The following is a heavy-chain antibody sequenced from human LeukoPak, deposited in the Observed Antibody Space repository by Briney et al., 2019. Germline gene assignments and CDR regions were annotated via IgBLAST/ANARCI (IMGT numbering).Heavy chain of an antibody. Sequence: PSETLSLMCALYGGSFSGLYWSSIREPPGKGLEWIGEINHSGSTNYNPSLKSPITISVDTSKNPFSLKLSSVTAAHTAVYYWGRTIAAAAPNFDYWGQGTPVTVSS. V-gene: IGHV4-34*01. CDR2: INHSGST. D-gene: IGHD6-13*01. CDR3: GRTIAAAAPNFDY. J-gene: IGHJ4*02. CDR1: GGSFSGLY.